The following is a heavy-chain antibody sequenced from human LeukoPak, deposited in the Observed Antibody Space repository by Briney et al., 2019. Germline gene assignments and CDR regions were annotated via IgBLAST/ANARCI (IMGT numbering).Heavy chain of an antibody. V-gene: IGHV1-46*01. CDR2: INPSGGST. CDR1: GYTFTGYY. Sequence: ASVKVSCKASGYTFTGYYMHWVRQAPGQGLEWMGIINPSGGSTSYAQKFQGRVTMTRDMSTSTVYMELSSLRSEDTAVYYCAIVPTTTVTDGRYWGQGTLVTVSS. D-gene: IGHD4-17*01. J-gene: IGHJ4*02. CDR3: AIVPTTTVTDGRY.